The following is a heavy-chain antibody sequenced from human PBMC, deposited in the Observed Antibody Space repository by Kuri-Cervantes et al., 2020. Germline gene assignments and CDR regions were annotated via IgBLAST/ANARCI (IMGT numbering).Heavy chain of an antibody. V-gene: IGHV3-9*01. CDR1: GFTFSDYY. Sequence: LSPTCAASGFTFSDYYMSWIRQAPGKGLEWVSGISWNSGSIGYADSVKGRFTISRDNAKNSLYLQMNSLRAEDTALYYCAKDIGTYYDILTGYYALDYWGQGTLVTVSS. D-gene: IGHD3-9*01. CDR3: AKDIGTYYDILTGYYALDY. J-gene: IGHJ4*02. CDR2: ISWNSGSI.